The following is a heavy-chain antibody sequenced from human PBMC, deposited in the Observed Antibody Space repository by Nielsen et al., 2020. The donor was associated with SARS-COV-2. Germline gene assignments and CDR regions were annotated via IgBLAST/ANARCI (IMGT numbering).Heavy chain of an antibody. CDR2: IYYSGST. V-gene: IGHV4-39*01. CDR1: GGSLSGYY. D-gene: IGHD3-9*01. J-gene: IGHJ5*02. Sequence: SETLSLTCAVYGGSLSGYYWGWIRQPPGKGLEWIGSIYYSGSTYYNPSLKSRVTISVDTSKNQFSLKLSSVTAADTAVYYCARQDDILTGYYYGFDPWGQGTLVTVSS. CDR3: ARQDDILTGYYYGFDP.